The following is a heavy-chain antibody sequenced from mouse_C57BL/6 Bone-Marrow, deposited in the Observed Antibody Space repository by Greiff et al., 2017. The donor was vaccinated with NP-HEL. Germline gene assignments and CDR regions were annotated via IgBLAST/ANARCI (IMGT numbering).Heavy chain of an antibody. V-gene: IGHV5-16*01. D-gene: IGHD1-1*01. CDR1: GFTFSDYY. Sequence: EVKLVESEGGLVQPGSSMKLSCTASGFTFSDYYMAWVRQVPEKGLEWVANINYDGSSTYYLDSLKSRFIISRDNAKNILYLQMSSMKSEDTATYYCARDLIYYYGSSYWYFDVWGTGTTVTVSS. CDR3: ARDLIYYYGSSYWYFDV. CDR2: INYDGSST. J-gene: IGHJ1*03.